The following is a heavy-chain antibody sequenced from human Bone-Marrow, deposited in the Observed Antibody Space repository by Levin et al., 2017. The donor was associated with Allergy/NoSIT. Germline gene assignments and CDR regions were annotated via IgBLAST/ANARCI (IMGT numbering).Heavy chain of an antibody. Sequence: GESLKISCKGSGYSFTSYWIGWVRQMPGKGLEWMGIIYPGDSDTRYSPSFQGQVTISADKSISTAYLQWSSLKASDTAMYYCARQEDYYDSSGHYAFDIWGQGTMVTVSS. CDR2: IYPGDSDT. V-gene: IGHV5-51*01. J-gene: IGHJ3*02. CDR1: GYSFTSYW. D-gene: IGHD3-22*01. CDR3: ARQEDYYDSSGHYAFDI.